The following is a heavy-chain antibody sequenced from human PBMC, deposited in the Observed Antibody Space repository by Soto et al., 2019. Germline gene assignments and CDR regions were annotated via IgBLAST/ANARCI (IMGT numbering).Heavy chain of an antibody. CDR2: IYYSGST. J-gene: IGHJ5*02. CDR3: ARLNKPGWFDP. CDR1: GGSLSSYY. V-gene: IGHV4-59*08. Sequence: SETLSLTCVVSGGSLSSYYWSWIRQPPEKGLEWIGYIYYSGSTNYNPSLKSRVTISVDTSKNQFSLRLASVTAADTAVYYCARLNKPGWFDPWGQGTLVTVSS.